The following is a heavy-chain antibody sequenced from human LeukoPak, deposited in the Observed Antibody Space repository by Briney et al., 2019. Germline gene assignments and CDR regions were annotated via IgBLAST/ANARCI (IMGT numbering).Heavy chain of an antibody. D-gene: IGHD1-26*01. CDR2: MSPDSGKT. Sequence: ASVKVSCKASGYTFTSYGISWVRQITGQGLEWMGWMSPDSGKTGYAQKFQGRVTMTRDTSISTAYMELSSLTSEDTAIYYCANGPPSGSIDNWGQGTRVTVSS. CDR1: GYTFTSYG. CDR3: ANGPPSGSIDN. V-gene: IGHV1-8*01. J-gene: IGHJ4*02.